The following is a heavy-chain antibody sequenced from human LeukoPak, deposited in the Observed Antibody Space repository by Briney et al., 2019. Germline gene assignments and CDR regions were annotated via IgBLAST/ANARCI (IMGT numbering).Heavy chain of an antibody. CDR1: GGTFSSYA. V-gene: IGHV1-69*06. Sequence: SVKVSCKASGGTFSSYAISWVRQAPGQGLAWMGRIIPIFGTANSAQKFQGRVTITADKSTRTDYMELSSLRSEDTAVYYCALGYSYGPSRFDYWGQGTLVTVPS. D-gene: IGHD5-18*01. CDR3: ALGYSYGPSRFDY. J-gene: IGHJ4*02. CDR2: IIPIFGTA.